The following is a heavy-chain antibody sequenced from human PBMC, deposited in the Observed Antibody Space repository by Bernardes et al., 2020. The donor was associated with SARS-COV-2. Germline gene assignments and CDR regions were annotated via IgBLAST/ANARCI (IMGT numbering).Heavy chain of an antibody. Sequence: GRSLRLSCAASGFTFSSYSMNWVRQAPGKGLEWVSSIISSSSYIYYADSVKGRFTISRDNAKNSLYLQMNSLRAEETAVYYCARELVVPAATYYYYGMDVWGQGTTVTVSS. CDR2: IISSSSYI. CDR1: GFTFSSYS. J-gene: IGHJ6*02. CDR3: ARELVVPAATYYYYGMDV. D-gene: IGHD2-2*01. V-gene: IGHV3-21*01.